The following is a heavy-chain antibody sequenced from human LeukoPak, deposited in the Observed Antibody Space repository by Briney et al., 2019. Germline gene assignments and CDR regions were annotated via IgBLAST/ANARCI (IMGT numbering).Heavy chain of an antibody. J-gene: IGHJ4*02. CDR2: ISGSGGST. D-gene: IGHD6-13*01. CDR3: ARKRESSSSWYGGLAY. Sequence: GGSLRLSCAASGFTFSSYAMSWVRQAPGKGLEWVSAISGSGGSTYYADSVKGRFTISRDNAKNSLYLQMNSLRAEDTAVYYCARKRESSSSWYGGLAYWGQGTLVTVSS. CDR1: GFTFSSYA. V-gene: IGHV3-23*01.